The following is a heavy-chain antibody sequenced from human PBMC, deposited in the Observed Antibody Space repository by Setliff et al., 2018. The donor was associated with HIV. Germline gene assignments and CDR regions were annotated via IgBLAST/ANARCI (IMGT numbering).Heavy chain of an antibody. D-gene: IGHD3-10*01. J-gene: IGHJ6*03. CDR1: GGSISSYY. Sequence: PSETLSLTCTVSGGSISSYYWSWIRQSPGKGLEWTGYIYYSGSTNYNPSLKSRVSTSVATSKNQFSLKLSSVTAADTAVYYCARGAYGSGSLYYMDVWGKGTTVTVSS. CDR2: IYYSGST. V-gene: IGHV4-59*08. CDR3: ARGAYGSGSLYYMDV.